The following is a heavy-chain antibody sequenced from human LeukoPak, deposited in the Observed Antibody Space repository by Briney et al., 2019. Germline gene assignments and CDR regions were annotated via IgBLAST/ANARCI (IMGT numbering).Heavy chain of an antibody. CDR1: GFTFSTYL. D-gene: IGHD3-3*01. V-gene: IGHV3-7*01. J-gene: IGHJ4*02. Sequence: PGGSLRLSCAASGFTFSTYLMSWVRQAPGKGLEWVANIKQDGSEKYYVDSARGRFTISRDNAKNSLYLQMNSLRAEDTAVYYCAREGYDFWSGYSFYFDYWGQGTLVTVSS. CDR2: IKQDGSEK. CDR3: AREGYDFWSGYSFYFDY.